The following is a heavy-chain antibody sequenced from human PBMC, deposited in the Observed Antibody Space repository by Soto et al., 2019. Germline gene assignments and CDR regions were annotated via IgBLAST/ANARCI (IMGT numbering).Heavy chain of an antibody. V-gene: IGHV4-30-2*01. Sequence: SETLSLTCSVSGGSVNSGGYSWSWIRQPPGKGLEWIGFISPSGSPAYNPSLKSRVTISVDRSNNQISLELSSVTAADTAVYYCARGVLAWGPGALVTAPQ. CDR2: ISPSGSP. D-gene: IGHD2-8*01. CDR1: GGSVNSGGYS. J-gene: IGHJ5*02. CDR3: ARGVLA.